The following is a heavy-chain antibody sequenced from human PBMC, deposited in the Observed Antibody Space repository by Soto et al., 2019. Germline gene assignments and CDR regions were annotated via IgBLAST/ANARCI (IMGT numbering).Heavy chain of an antibody. CDR2: IYYSGNT. CDR1: GGSISSFY. J-gene: IGHJ5*02. Sequence: SETLSLTCTVSGGSISSFYWSWIRQPPGKGLEWIGYIYYSGNTNYNPSLKSRVTISVDTSKNQFSLKLSSVTAADTAVYYCARRNYYDGTSRWFDAWGQGTLVTV. CDR3: ARRNYYDGTSRWFDA. V-gene: IGHV4-59*08. D-gene: IGHD3-22*01.